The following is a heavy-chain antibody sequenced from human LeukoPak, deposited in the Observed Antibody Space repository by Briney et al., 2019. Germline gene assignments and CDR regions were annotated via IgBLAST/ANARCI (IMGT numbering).Heavy chain of an antibody. D-gene: IGHD2-2*01. CDR2: ISSSSSYI. Sequence: GGSLRLPCAASGFTFSSYSMNWVRQAPGKGLEWVSSISSSSSYIYYADSVKGRFTISRDNAKNSLYLQMNSLRAEDTAVYYCARDYCSSTSCYSFDYWGQGTLVTVSS. V-gene: IGHV3-21*01. CDR1: GFTFSSYS. J-gene: IGHJ4*02. CDR3: ARDYCSSTSCYSFDY.